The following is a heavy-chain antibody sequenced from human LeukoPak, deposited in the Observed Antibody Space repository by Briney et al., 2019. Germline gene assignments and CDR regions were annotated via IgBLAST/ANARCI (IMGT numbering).Heavy chain of an antibody. Sequence: SETLSLTCTVSGGSIFTYYWSWIRQPAGKGLEWIGRFYASGSTNYNPSLKSRVTMSVDTSKNQFSLKLSSVTAADTAVYYCARTSGSYFDYCGQGTLVTVSS. J-gene: IGHJ4*02. CDR1: GGSIFTYY. V-gene: IGHV4-4*07. CDR3: ARTSGSYFDY. D-gene: IGHD1-26*01. CDR2: FYASGST.